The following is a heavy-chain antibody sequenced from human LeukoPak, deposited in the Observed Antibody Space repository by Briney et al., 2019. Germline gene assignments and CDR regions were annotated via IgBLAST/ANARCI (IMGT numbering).Heavy chain of an antibody. Sequence: GGSLRLSCAASGFTFSNYWMTWVRKAPGKGLEWVAHINQDGSEEHYMDSTKARFTISRDNAKNSLSLQMNSLRAEDTAVYYCVRDGGVSGYDLLDYWGQGTLVTVSS. CDR3: VRDGGVSGYDLLDY. CDR2: INQDGSEE. V-gene: IGHV3-7*01. D-gene: IGHD5-12*01. J-gene: IGHJ4*02. CDR1: GFTFSNYW.